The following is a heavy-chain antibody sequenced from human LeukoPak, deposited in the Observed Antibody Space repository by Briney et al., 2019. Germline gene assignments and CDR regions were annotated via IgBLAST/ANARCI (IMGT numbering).Heavy chain of an antibody. CDR2: INPNSGGA. J-gene: IGHJ4*02. CDR3: ARDVGYCSTTSCREAGAFDY. V-gene: IGHV1-2*06. Sequence: GASVKVSCKASGYTFTGYYMHWVRQAPGQGLEWMGRINPNSGGANYAQKFQGRVTMTRDTSISTAYMELSRLRSDDTAVYYCARDVGYCSTTSCREAGAFDYWGQGTLVTVSS. D-gene: IGHD2-2*01. CDR1: GYTFTGYY.